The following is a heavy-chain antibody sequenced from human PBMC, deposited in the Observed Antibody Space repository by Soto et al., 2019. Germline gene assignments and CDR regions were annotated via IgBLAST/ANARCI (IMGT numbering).Heavy chain of an antibody. V-gene: IGHV1-69*02. CDR3: TLGSWSAETFDI. CDR1: GGTFSTYT. Sequence: QVQLLQSGAEMKKPGSSVKVSCKASGGTFSTYTIIWVRQAPGQGLEWMGRIIPMLDITNTAQNFQGRVTXXAXXSTSTAYLELSALRSDDTAIYFCTLGSWSAETFDIWGRGTLVTVSS. J-gene: IGHJ3*02. D-gene: IGHD6-13*01. CDR2: IIPMLDIT.